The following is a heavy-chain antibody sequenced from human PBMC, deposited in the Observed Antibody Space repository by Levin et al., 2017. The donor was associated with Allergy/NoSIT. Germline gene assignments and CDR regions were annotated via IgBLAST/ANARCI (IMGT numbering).Heavy chain of an antibody. CDR3: ARQYSSGWTGDNWFDP. J-gene: IGHJ5*02. Sequence: GESLKISCKGSGYSFTSYWIGWVRQMPGKGLEWMGIIYPGDSDTRYSPSFQGQVTISADKSISTAYLQWSSLKASDTAMYYCARQYSSGWTGDNWFDPWGQGTLVTVSS. CDR2: IYPGDSDT. CDR1: GYSFTSYW. V-gene: IGHV5-51*01. D-gene: IGHD6-19*01.